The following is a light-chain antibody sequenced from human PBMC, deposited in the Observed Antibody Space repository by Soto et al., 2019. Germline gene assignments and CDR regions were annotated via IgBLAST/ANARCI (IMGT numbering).Light chain of an antibody. J-gene: IGKJ3*01. CDR3: QQLFKWPPFT. Sequence: EIVLTQSPATLSLSPGETATLSCRASQTVDRYLAWYQQRPGQPPRLLIYDTSNRATGIPARFSGSGSGTDFTLTISSLEPEDFAVYYCQQLFKWPPFTFGPGTKVDIK. V-gene: IGKV3-11*01. CDR1: QTVDRY. CDR2: DTS.